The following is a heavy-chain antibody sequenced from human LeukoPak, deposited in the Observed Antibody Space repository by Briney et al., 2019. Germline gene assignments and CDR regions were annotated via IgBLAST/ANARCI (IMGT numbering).Heavy chain of an antibody. CDR2: FDPEDGET. V-gene: IGHV1-24*01. CDR1: RYTLTELS. D-gene: IGHD3-9*01. Sequence: AASVKVSCKVSRYTLTELSMHWVRQAPGKGLEWMGGFDPEDGETIYAQKFQGRVTMTEDTSTDTAYMELSSLRSEDTAVYYCATDLPPFDWSSDYWGQGTLVTVSS. CDR3: ATDLPPFDWSSDY. J-gene: IGHJ4*02.